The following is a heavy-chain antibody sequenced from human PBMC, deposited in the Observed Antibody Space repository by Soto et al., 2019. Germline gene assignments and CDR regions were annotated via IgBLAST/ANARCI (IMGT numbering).Heavy chain of an antibody. V-gene: IGHV3-66*01. CDR2: TYTGGDT. CDR3: ARVSFSNDYDHYYMDV. CDR1: GFSVRVNY. D-gene: IGHD4-4*01. Sequence: EVQAVESGGGLVQPGGSLRLSCAASGFSVRVNYMTWVRQAPGKGLEWVSVTYTGGDTDYADSVKGRFTTSRDNSKNMLYLEVSSLRAEDTAVYYCARVSFSNDYDHYYMDVWGKGTTVTVSS. J-gene: IGHJ6*03.